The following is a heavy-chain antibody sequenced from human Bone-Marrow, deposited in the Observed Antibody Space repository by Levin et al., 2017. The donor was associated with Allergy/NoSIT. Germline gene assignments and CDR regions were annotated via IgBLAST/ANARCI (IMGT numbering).Heavy chain of an antibody. D-gene: IGHD6-19*01. V-gene: IGHV1-46*01. J-gene: IGHJ4*02. CDR2: IHPSGGST. CDR3: ARGVSGWAIDS. CDR1: GYTFVSYY. Sequence: ASVKVSCKAFGYTFVSYYIHWVRQAPGQGLEWMGIIHPSGGSTSYAQKFQGRVTMTRDTSTSTVHMDLTSLRSEDTAVYYCARGVSGWAIDSWGQGTLVIVSS.